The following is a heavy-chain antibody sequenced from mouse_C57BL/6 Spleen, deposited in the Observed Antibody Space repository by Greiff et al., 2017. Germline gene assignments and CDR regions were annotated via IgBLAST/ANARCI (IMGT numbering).Heavy chain of an antibody. CDR2: IDPETGGT. CDR1: GYTFTDYE. J-gene: IGHJ1*03. CDR3: TRPLYYGSSHWYCDV. Sequence: VQLQQSGAELVRPGASVTLSCKASGYTFTDYEMHWVKQTPVHGLEWIGAIDPETGGTAYNQKFKGKAILTADKSSSTAYMELRSLTSEDSAVYYCTRPLYYGSSHWYCDVWGTGTTVTVSS. D-gene: IGHD1-1*01. V-gene: IGHV1-15*01.